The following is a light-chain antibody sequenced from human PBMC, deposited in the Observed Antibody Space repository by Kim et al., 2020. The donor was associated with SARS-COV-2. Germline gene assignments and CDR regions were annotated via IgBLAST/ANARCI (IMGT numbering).Light chain of an antibody. CDR1: QSISND. V-gene: IGKV1-39*01. CDR2: STS. Sequence: DIQMTQSPSSLSASVGDRVTITCRASQSISNDLNWYQQIAGKAPKLVIYSTSNLESGVPSRFGGSGSGTDFTLTIDSLQPEDFATYYCQQSYSIPTFGGGTKVDIK. J-gene: IGKJ4*01. CDR3: QQSYSIPT.